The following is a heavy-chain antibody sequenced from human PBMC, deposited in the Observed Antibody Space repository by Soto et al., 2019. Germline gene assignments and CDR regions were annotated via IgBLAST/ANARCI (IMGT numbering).Heavy chain of an antibody. CDR1: GGSISSFD. D-gene: IGHD3-22*01. V-gene: IGHV4-59*08. J-gene: IGHJ4*02. CDR2: ISYSGST. Sequence: PSEILSLTCTVSGGSISSFDWNWIRQSPGKGLEWIGYISYSGSTNYNPSLKSRVTISVDTSKNQFSLKLSSVTAADTAVYYCARQDTSGYAFDYWGQGTLVTVSS. CDR3: ARQDTSGYAFDY.